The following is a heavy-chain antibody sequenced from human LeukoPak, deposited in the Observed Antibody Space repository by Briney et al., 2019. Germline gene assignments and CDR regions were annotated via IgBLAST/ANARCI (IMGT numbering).Heavy chain of an antibody. CDR3: AGDSPPAYCSGGSCYFDY. D-gene: IGHD2-15*01. Sequence: SETLSLTCAVYGGSFSGCYWSWLRQPPGMGLQWIGDINHSGSTNYNPSLKSRVTISKDTSKNEFSLKLSSVTAADTAVYYCAGDSPPAYCSGGSCYFDYWGQGTLVTVSS. J-gene: IGHJ4*02. CDR1: GGSFSGCY. V-gene: IGHV4-34*01. CDR2: INHSGST.